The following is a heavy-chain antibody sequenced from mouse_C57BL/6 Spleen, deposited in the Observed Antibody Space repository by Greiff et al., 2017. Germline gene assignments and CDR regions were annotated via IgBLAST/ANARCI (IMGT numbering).Heavy chain of an antibody. CDR1: GYTFTSYW. J-gene: IGHJ1*03. V-gene: IGHV1-64*01. CDR3: AREGGLRRDDWYFDV. D-gene: IGHD2-4*01. CDR2: IHPNSGST. Sequence: QVQLQQPGAELVKPGASVKLSCKASGYTFTSYWMHWVKQRPGQGLEWIGTIHPNSGSTHSNEKFKSKATLTVDKSSSTAYMQRSSLTSEDSAFYYRAREGGLRRDDWYFDVWGTGTTVTVSA.